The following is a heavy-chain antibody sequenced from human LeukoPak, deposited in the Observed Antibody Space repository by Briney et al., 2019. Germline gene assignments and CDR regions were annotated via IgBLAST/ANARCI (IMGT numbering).Heavy chain of an antibody. CDR3: AEGTTG. D-gene: IGHD1-1*01. J-gene: IGHJ1*01. CDR2: ISDNGGST. CDR1: GFIFSSSG. V-gene: IGHV3-23*01. Sequence: GGSLRLSCAASGFIFSSSGMSWVRQAPGKGLEWVSTISDNGGSTYYPDSVKGRFTISRDNAKNSLYLQMNSLRVEDTAVYYCAEGTTGWGQGTLVTVSS.